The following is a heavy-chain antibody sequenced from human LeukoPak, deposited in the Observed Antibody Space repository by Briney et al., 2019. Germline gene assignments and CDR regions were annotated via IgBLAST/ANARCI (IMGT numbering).Heavy chain of an antibody. V-gene: IGHV1-2*02. D-gene: IGHD3-3*02. J-gene: IGHJ4*02. CDR2: ITPKSGDT. CDR1: GYTFSDFY. Sequence: ASVKVSCKASGYTFSDFYIHWVRQAPGQGLEYVGWITPKSGDTYSPQRFQGRVTMTRDESISTAYMELSSLRSDDTAVYFCARVRLADERAWAYWGQGTLVTVSS. CDR3: ARVRLADERAWAY.